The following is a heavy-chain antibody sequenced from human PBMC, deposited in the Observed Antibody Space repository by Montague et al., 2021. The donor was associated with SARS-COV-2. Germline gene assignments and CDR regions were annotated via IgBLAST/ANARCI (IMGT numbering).Heavy chain of an antibody. CDR2: IYYNGNT. D-gene: IGHD3/OR15-3a*01. CDR3: ARLGLLPYYSDV. J-gene: IGHJ2*01. CDR1: HFSITSYY. Sequence: SETLSLTCTVSHFSITSYYWSWIRQPPGKGLEWIGNIYYNGNTNYNSSLESRVTMSADTSKNQFSLRVTSVTAADTAMYYCARLGLLPYYSDVWGRGALVTVSS. V-gene: IGHV4-59*08.